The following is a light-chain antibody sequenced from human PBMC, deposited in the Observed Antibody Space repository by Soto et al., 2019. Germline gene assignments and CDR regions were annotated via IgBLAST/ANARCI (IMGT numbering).Light chain of an antibody. V-gene: IGKV3D-20*02. Sequence: EIVLTQSPGTLSLSPGDRATLSCRASQSVPSNYLAWYQQKPGQAPRLLIYGASTRATDMPGTFSGRGSGTDFTLTISSLEPEDSAVYYCRQRNIWPPVTFGQGTRLEI. CDR2: GAS. CDR1: QSVPSNY. CDR3: RQRNIWPPVT. J-gene: IGKJ5*01.